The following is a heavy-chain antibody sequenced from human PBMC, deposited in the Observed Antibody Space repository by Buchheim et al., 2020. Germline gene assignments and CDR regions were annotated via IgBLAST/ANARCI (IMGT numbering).Heavy chain of an antibody. CDR2: IKQDGSEK. V-gene: IGHV3-7*03. CDR3: AKVSSGYDSSGSPDY. Sequence: EVQLVESGGGLVQPGGSLRLSCAASGFTFSSYWMSWVRQAPGKGLEWVANIKQDGSEKYYVDSVKGRFTISRDNSKNTLYLQMNSLRAEDTAVYYCAKVSSGYDSSGSPDYWGQGTL. CDR1: GFTFSSYW. J-gene: IGHJ4*02. D-gene: IGHD3-22*01.